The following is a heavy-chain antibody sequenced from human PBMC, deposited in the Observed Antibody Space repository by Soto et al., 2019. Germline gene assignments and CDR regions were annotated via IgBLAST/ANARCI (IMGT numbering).Heavy chain of an antibody. Sequence: QVQLVQSGAEVKKPGSSVKVSCKASGGTFSSYTISWVRQAPGQGLEWMGRIIPILGIANYAQKFQGRVTITADKSTSTAYMELSSLRSEDTAVYYCARDGSGYYDSSGLDYWGQGTLVTVSS. D-gene: IGHD3-22*01. J-gene: IGHJ4*02. CDR1: GGTFSSYT. CDR3: ARDGSGYYDSSGLDY. V-gene: IGHV1-69*08. CDR2: IIPILGIA.